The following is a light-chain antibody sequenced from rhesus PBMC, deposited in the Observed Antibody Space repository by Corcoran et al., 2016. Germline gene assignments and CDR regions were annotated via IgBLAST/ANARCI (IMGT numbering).Light chain of an antibody. J-gene: IGKJ4*01. CDR3: LQYNSDPLT. Sequence: DIQMTQSTSSLSASVGDRVTITGRASENVNNFLNWYQQKPGKAPKRLIYKASSLERWVPSRFSCSGSVTDFTLTISSLQPEDFATYYGLQYNSDPLTFGGGTKVEL. CDR2: KAS. V-gene: IGKV1-43*02. CDR1: ENVNNF.